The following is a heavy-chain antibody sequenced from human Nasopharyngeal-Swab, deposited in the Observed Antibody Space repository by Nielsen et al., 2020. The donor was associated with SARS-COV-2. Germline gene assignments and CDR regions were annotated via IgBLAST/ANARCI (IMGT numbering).Heavy chain of an antibody. D-gene: IGHD2-15*01. CDR3: AKDSGAGFCDDGSCFPTNH. CDR1: GFTFTSYA. Sequence: GGSLRLSCAASGFTFTSYAMNWVRHAPGKRLEWVSGMSGRGEKTYYAESVKGRFTISRDVSKNTLYLQMNGLRAEDTAVYYCAKDSGAGFCDDGSCFPTNHWGQGTLVTVSS. V-gene: IGHV3-23*01. CDR2: MSGRGEKT. J-gene: IGHJ5*02.